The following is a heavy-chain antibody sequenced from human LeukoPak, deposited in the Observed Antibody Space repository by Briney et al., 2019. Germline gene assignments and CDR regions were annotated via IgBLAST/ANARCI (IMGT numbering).Heavy chain of an antibody. J-gene: IGHJ4*02. CDR3: ARARYYYDSSGYPYYFDY. CDR2: IYTSGST. V-gene: IGHV4-4*07. Sequence: PSETLSLTCTVSGGSISSYYWSWIRQPAGKGLEWIGRIYTSGSTNYNPSLKSRVTISVDTSKNQFSLKLSSVTAADTAVYYCARARYYYDSSGYPYYFDYWGQGTLVTVSS. CDR1: GGSISSYY. D-gene: IGHD3-22*01.